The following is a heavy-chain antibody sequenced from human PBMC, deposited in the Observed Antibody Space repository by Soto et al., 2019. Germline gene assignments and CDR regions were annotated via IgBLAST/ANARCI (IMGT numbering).Heavy chain of an antibody. CDR1: GFTFSSYG. CDR2: IWYDGSNK. D-gene: IGHD6-13*01. CDR3: AREARIAAAGTGDY. J-gene: IGHJ4*02. V-gene: IGHV3-33*01. Sequence: QVPLVESGGGVVQPGRSLRLSCAASGFTFSSYGMHWVRQAPGKGLEWVAVIWYDGSNKYYADSVKGRFTISRDNSKNTLYLQMNSLRAEDTAVYYCAREARIAAAGTGDYWGQGTLVTVSS.